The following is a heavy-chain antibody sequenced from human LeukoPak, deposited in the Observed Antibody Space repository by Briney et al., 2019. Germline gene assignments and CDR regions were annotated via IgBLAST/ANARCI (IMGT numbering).Heavy chain of an antibody. V-gene: IGHV3-74*01. Sequence: GGSLRLSCAASGFTFSSYWIHWVRQAPGKGLVWVSRVNSDGSSTTYADSVKGRFTISRNNAKNTLYLQMNSLRAEDTAVYYCARGSTQYSSGWYGLDYWGQGTPVTVSS. CDR1: GFTFSSYW. J-gene: IGHJ4*02. CDR2: VNSDGSST. CDR3: ARGSTQYSSGWYGLDY. D-gene: IGHD6-19*01.